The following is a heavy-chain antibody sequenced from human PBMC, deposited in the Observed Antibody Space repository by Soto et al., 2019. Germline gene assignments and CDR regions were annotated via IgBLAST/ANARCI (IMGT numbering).Heavy chain of an antibody. Sequence: SETLSLTCTVSGGSFTGHFSSWVRQPPGKGLEWIGEVSHSGNTKYYPSLRSRVTLSVDPSKNQVSLALTSVTAADTAVYYCARAKFESTGWHQFDIWGQGTLVTVSS. D-gene: IGHD7-27*01. J-gene: IGHJ4*02. CDR1: GGSFTGHF. V-gene: IGHV4-34*01. CDR3: ARAKFESTGWHQFDI. CDR2: VSHSGNT.